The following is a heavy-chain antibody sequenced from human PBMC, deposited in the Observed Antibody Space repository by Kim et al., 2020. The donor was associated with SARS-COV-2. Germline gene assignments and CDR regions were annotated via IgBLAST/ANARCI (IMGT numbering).Heavy chain of an antibody. J-gene: IGHJ6*01. V-gene: IGHV4-34*01. Sequence: SETLSLTCAVYGGSFSGYYWSWIRQPPGKGLEWIGEINHSGSTNYNPSLKSRVTISVDTSKNQFSLKLSSVTAADTAVYYCARCLRITMIVVVIMGCYY. CDR2: INHSGST. D-gene: IGHD3-22*01. CDR3: ARCLRITMIVVVIMGCYY. CDR1: GGSFSGYY.